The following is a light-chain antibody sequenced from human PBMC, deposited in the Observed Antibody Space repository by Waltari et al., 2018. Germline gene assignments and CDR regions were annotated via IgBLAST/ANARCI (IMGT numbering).Light chain of an antibody. V-gene: IGKV3-15*01. CDR1: RAIANN. CDR2: DAS. J-gene: IGKJ2*01. Sequence: EIVLTQSPATLSVSPGGGATLPCRASRAIANNVAWYQQRPGQPLRLLIFDASTRATGIPERFSGSWSGPEFTLTISSLQAEGSAVYFCQQFNTGYSFGQGTKLEI. CDR3: QQFNTGYS.